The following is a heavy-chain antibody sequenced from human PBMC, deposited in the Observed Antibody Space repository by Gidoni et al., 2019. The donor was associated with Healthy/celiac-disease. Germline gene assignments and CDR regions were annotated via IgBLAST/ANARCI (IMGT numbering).Heavy chain of an antibody. CDR2: ISSSSSTI. J-gene: IGHJ4*02. CDR3: ARVVSWVVGAIIDY. Sequence: VQLVGPGGGLVQPGGSLRLSCAASGFTFSSYSMNWVRQAPGKGLEWVSYISSSSSTIYYADSVKGRFTISRDNAKNSLYLQMNSLRDEDTAVYYCARVVSWVVGAIIDYWGQGTLVTVSS. CDR1: GFTFSSYS. D-gene: IGHD1-26*01. V-gene: IGHV3-48*02.